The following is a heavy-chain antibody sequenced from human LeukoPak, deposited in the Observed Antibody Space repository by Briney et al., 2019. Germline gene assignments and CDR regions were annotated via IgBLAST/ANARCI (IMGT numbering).Heavy chain of an antibody. V-gene: IGHV4-38-2*01. J-gene: IGHJ4*02. D-gene: IGHD2-15*01. CDR2: IFHGGNT. Sequence: SETLSLTCAVSGYSISSGFHWDWLRQSPGKGLEWIGSIFHGGNTYYNPSLKSRVTISVDTSMNQFSLRVTSVTAADTAVYYCARTRYCSGATCYSPELFDSWGQGTLVTVSS. CDR1: GYSISSGFH. CDR3: ARTRYCSGATCYSPELFDS.